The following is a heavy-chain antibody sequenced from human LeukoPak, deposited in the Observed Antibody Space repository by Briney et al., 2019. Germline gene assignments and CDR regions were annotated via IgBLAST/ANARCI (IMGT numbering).Heavy chain of an antibody. J-gene: IGHJ4*02. CDR2: INHSGST. CDR3: VTYYFDSSGPKKNY. D-gene: IGHD3-22*01. CDR1: GGSFSGYY. V-gene: IGHV4-34*01. Sequence: SETLSLTCADYGGSFSGYYWSWIRQPPGKGLEWIGEINHSGSTNYNPSLKSRVTISVDTSKKQFSLKLSSVTAADTAVYYCVTYYFDSSGPKKNYWGQGTLVTVSS.